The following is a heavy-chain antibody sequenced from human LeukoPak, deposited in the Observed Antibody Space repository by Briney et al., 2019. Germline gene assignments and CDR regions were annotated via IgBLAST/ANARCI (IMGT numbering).Heavy chain of an antibody. J-gene: IGHJ4*02. D-gene: IGHD5-12*01. CDR1: GYTFTSYD. Sequence: ASVTVSCKASGYTFTSYDINWVRQATGQGLEWMGWMNPNSGNTGYAQKFQGRVTITRNTSISTAYMELSSLRSEDTAVYYCARRLRGYSGYEVDYWGQGTLVTVSS. CDR3: ARRLRGYSGYEVDY. V-gene: IGHV1-8*03. CDR2: MNPNSGNT.